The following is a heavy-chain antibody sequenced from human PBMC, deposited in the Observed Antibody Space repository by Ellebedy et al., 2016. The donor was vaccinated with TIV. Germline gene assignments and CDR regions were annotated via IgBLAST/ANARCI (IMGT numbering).Heavy chain of an antibody. Sequence: SETLSLTCAVSGGSISSSNWWSWVRQPPGKGLEWIGEIYHSGSTNYNPSLKSRVTISVDTSKNQFFLKLSSVTAADTAVYYCARVTGAAADLDYWGQGTLVTVSS. J-gene: IGHJ4*02. CDR3: ARVTGAAADLDY. CDR1: GGSISSSNW. V-gene: IGHV4-4*02. CDR2: IYHSGST. D-gene: IGHD6-25*01.